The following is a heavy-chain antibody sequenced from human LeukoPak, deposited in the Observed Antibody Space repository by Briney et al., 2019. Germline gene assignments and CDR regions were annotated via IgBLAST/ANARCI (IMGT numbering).Heavy chain of an antibody. Sequence: PSETLSLTCTVSGVSISSDYWSGLRQRPGKGLEWIGYIYYSGSTNYNPSLKSRVTISVDTSKNQFSLKLSSVTAADTAVYYCARGHNWNPDYWGQGTLVTVSS. CDR1: GVSISSDY. CDR3: ARGHNWNPDY. V-gene: IGHV4-59*01. J-gene: IGHJ4*02. CDR2: IYYSGST. D-gene: IGHD1-20*01.